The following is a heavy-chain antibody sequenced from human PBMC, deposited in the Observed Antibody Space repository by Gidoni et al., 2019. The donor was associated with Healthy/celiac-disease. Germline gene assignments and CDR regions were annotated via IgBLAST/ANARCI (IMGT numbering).Heavy chain of an antibody. CDR2: IYYSGSP. D-gene: IGHD6-19*01. J-gene: IGHJ5*02. CDR1: GGFVSSGSYY. Sequence: QVQLPESGPGLVTPSETLSLTCTVSGGFVSSGSYYWSWIRQPPGKGLEWIGYIYYSGSPNYNPSLKSRVTISVDTSKNQFSLKLSSVTAADTAVYYCARDRGYSSGWDWFDPWGQGTLVTVSS. V-gene: IGHV4-61*01. CDR3: ARDRGYSSGWDWFDP.